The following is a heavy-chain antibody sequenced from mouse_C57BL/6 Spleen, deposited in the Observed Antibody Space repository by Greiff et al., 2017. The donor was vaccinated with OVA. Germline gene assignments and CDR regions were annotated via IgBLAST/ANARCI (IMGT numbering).Heavy chain of an antibody. D-gene: IGHD1-1*01. J-gene: IGHJ3*01. CDR2: IDPDNGDT. CDR1: GFTIKDYY. V-gene: IGHV14-4*01. CDR3: TTTGAWFDY. Sequence: VHVKQSGAELVRPGASVKLSCTASGFTIKDYYMHWVKQRPEQGLEWIGWIDPDNGDTEYDSKFQGKATIPADTSSNTAYLHLSSLTSEDNAVYYGTTTGAWFDYWGQGTLVTVSA.